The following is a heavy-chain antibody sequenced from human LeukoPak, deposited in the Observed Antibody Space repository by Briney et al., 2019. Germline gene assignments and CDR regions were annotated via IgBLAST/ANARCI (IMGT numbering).Heavy chain of an antibody. CDR2: ISSSSSYI. V-gene: IGHV3-21*01. Sequence: PGGSLRLSCAASGFTFSSYSMNWVRQAPGKGLEWVSSISSSSSYIYYADSVKGRFTISRDNAKNSLYLQMNSLRAEDTAVYYCARYRFAGAYNYFDYWGQGTLVTVSS. CDR3: ARYRFAGAYNYFDY. CDR1: GFTFSSYS. J-gene: IGHJ4*02. D-gene: IGHD3-16*01.